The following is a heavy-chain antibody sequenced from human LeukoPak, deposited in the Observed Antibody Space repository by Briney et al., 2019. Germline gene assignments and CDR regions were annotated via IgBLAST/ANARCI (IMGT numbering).Heavy chain of an antibody. D-gene: IGHD3-9*01. V-gene: IGHV3-30-3*01. CDR1: GFTFSSYA. Sequence: PGRSLRLSCAASGFTFSSYAMHWVRQAPGKGLEWVAVISYDGSNKYYADSVKGRFTISRDNSKNTLYLQMNSLRAEDTAVYYCATLEHPYYDILTGYLGGHFDYWGQGTLVTVSS. J-gene: IGHJ4*02. CDR3: ATLEHPYYDILTGYLGGHFDY. CDR2: ISYDGSNK.